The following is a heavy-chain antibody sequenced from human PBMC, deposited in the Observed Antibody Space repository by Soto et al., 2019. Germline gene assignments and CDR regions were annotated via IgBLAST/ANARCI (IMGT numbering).Heavy chain of an antibody. D-gene: IGHD3-10*01. Sequence: SVKVSCKASGGTFSSYTISWVRQAPGQGLEWMGRIIPILGIANYAQKFQGRVTITADKSTSTAYMELSSLRSEDTAVYYCARFGRFREFDAFDIRGQGTMVTVSS. J-gene: IGHJ3*02. CDR2: IIPILGIA. V-gene: IGHV1-69*02. CDR3: ARFGRFREFDAFDI. CDR1: GGTFSSYT.